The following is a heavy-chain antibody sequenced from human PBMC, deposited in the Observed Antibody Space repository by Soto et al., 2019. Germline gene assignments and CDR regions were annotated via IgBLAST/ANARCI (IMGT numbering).Heavy chain of an antibody. CDR3: ARDAGSSNYYYYYYMDV. Sequence: KRYWKAFGDRISSYTGSWGRKTTRKGLEWMGRIIPILGIANYAQKFQGRVTITADKSTSTAYMELSSLRSEDTAVYYCARDAGSSNYYYYYYMDVWGKGTTVSVSS. V-gene: IGHV1-69*04. J-gene: IGHJ6*03. CDR1: GDRISSYT. D-gene: IGHD3-10*01. CDR2: IIPILGIA.